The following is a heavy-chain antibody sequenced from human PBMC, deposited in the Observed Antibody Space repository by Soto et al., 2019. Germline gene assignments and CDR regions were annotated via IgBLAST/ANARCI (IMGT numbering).Heavy chain of an antibody. CDR3: ARLAYRDYSY. V-gene: IGHV4-39*02. J-gene: IGHJ4*02. CDR2: IYYSGTT. Sequence: ETLSLTCTDSGGSIKVGGYYWGWIRQPPGKGLEWVATIYYSGTTYYNPSLKSRLTISVDTSKNHFSLEVRSVTAADTAFYYCARLAYRDYSYWGQGTLVTVSS. D-gene: IGHD2-21*01. CDR1: GGSIKVGGYY.